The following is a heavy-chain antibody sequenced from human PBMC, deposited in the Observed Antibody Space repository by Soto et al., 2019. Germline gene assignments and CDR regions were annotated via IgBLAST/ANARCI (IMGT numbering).Heavy chain of an antibody. J-gene: IGHJ4*02. CDR2: ITWNSNVI. CDR3: TRGGPDAFCGGGRCYFAY. CDR1: GFTFDDFA. D-gene: IGHD2-15*01. V-gene: IGHV3-9*01. Sequence: EVQLVESGGGLVQPGRSLRLSCAASGFTFDDFAMQWVRRVPGKGLEWVSSITWNSNVIGYADSVKGRFTISRDNAKNPLYLQMNSLRPEDTAFYYCTRGGPDAFCGGGRCYFAYWGQGTLVTVSS.